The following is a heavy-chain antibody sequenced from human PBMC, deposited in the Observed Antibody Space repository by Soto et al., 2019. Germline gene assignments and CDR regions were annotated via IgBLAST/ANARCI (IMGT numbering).Heavy chain of an antibody. CDR2: INAGNGNT. V-gene: IGHV1-3*01. D-gene: IGHD2-2*01. J-gene: IGHJ6*02. CDR3: ARSTGVSGYYYYYYGMDV. CDR1: GYTFTSYA. Sequence: QVQLVQSGAEVKKPGASVKVSYKASGYTFTSYAMHWVRQAPGQRLEWMGWINAGNGNTKYSQKFQGRVTITRDTSASTAYMELSSLRSEDTAVYYCARSTGVSGYYYYYYGMDVWGQGTTVTVSS.